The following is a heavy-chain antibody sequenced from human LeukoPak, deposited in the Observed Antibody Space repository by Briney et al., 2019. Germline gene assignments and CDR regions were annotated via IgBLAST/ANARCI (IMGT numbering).Heavy chain of an antibody. J-gene: IGHJ6*04. CDR3: ARDGDYDILTGYYYYYGMDV. Sequence: SVKVSCKASGGTFSSYAISWVRQAPGQGLEWMGRIIPIFGIANYAQKFQGRVTITADKSTSTAYMELSSLRSEDTAVYYCARDGDYDILTGYYYYYGMDVWGKGTTVTVSS. V-gene: IGHV1-69*04. CDR1: GGTFSSYA. CDR2: IIPIFGIA. D-gene: IGHD3-9*01.